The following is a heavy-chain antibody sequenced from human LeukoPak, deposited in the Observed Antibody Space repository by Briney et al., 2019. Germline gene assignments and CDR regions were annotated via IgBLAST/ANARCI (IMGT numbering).Heavy chain of an antibody. J-gene: IGHJ4*02. V-gene: IGHV3-23*01. Sequence: GGSLRLSCAASGFTFSSYAMSWVRQAPGKGLEWVSSISGSGDSTYYADSVKGRSTISRDNPKNTLYLQMNSLRAEDTALYYCAIVIAVAGPATFYWGQGTLAAVSS. CDR3: AIVIAVAGPATFY. D-gene: IGHD6-19*01. CDR1: GFTFSSYA. CDR2: ISGSGDST.